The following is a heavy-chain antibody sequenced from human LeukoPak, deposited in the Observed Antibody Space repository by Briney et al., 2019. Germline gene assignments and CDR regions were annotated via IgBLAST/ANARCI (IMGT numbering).Heavy chain of an antibody. V-gene: IGHV1-18*01. J-gene: IGHJ4*02. Sequence: ASVKVSCKASGYTFTSYGISWVRQAPGQGLEWMGWISAYNGNTNYAQKLQGRVTMTTDTSTSTAYMELRSLRSDDTAVYYCARDQRARFGELFNGRDYWGQGTLVTVSS. CDR2: ISAYNGNT. D-gene: IGHD3-10*01. CDR1: GYTFTSYG. CDR3: ARDQRARFGELFNGRDY.